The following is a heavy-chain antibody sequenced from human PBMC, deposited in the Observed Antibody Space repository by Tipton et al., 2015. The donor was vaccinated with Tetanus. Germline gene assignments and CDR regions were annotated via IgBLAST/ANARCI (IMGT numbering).Heavy chain of an antibody. V-gene: IGHV4-31*03. CDR2: IYYSGST. J-gene: IGHJ4*02. D-gene: IGHD1-1*01. Sequence: TLSLTCSVSGASISSGGYFWNWIRHRPGKGLEWIGYIYYSGSTFYNPSLKSRVTISVDTSKNQFSLRLSSVTAADTAIYYCARASHFQWERVRLDYWGQGLRVTVSS. CDR3: ARASHFQWERVRLDY. CDR1: GASISSGGYF.